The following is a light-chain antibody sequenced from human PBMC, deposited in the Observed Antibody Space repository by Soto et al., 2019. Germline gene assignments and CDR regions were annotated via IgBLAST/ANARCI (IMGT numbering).Light chain of an antibody. CDR1: TSNLGAGYD. CDR2: GNR. J-gene: IGLJ3*02. V-gene: IGLV1-40*01. Sequence: QSVLTQPPSVSGAPGQRVTLSCTGNTSNLGAGYDVHWYQQLPGAAPKLVIFGNRNRPSGVPERFSGSKSGTSASLAITGLQAEDDADYYCQAYDYTLTASVFGGGTKLTVL. CDR3: QAYDYTLTASV.